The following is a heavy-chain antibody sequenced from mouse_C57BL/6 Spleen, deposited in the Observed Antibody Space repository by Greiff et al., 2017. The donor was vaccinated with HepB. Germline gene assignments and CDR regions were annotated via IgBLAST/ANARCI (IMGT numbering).Heavy chain of an antibody. J-gene: IGHJ1*03. V-gene: IGHV3-6*01. CDR2: ISYDGSN. CDR3: ARDYDRLGYWYFDV. Sequence: EVKLEESGPGLVKPSQSLSLTCSVTGYSITSGYYWIWIRQFPGNKLEWMGYISYDGSNNYNPSLKNRISITRDTSKNQFFLKLNSVTTEDTATYYCARDYDRLGYWYFDVWGTGTTVTVSS. CDR1: GYSITSGYY. D-gene: IGHD2-12*01.